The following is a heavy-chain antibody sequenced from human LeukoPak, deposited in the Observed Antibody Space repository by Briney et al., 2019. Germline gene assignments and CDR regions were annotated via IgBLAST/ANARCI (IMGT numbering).Heavy chain of an antibody. V-gene: IGHV3-23*01. D-gene: IGHD3-22*01. CDR1: GFTFRSYA. J-gene: IGHJ4*02. Sequence: GGSLRLSCAASGFTFRSYAMSWVRQAPGKGLEWVSATSGSGSSTYYADSVKGRFTISRDNSKNTLYLQMNSLRAEDTAIYYRAKDYDSSGYYYGGTFDYWGQGTLVTVSS. CDR3: AKDYDSSGYYYGGTFDY. CDR2: TSGSGSST.